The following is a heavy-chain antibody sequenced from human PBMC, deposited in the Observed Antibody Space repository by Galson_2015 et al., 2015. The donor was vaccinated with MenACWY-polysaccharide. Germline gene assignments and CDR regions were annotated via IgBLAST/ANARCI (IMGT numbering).Heavy chain of an antibody. Sequence: SETLYLTCTVSHGSVSSVTDCWGWLRQTPGTGLAWIGYMSSHGRANRNPSLTSRVTISIDTSKNPFSLRLNSVTAADTAIYYCAREPTYSGSFGWFDPWGQGTLVTVSS. CDR3: AREPTYSGSFGWFDP. CDR2: MSSHGRA. D-gene: IGHD1-26*01. CDR1: HGSVSSVTDC. V-gene: IGHV4-61*01. J-gene: IGHJ5*02.